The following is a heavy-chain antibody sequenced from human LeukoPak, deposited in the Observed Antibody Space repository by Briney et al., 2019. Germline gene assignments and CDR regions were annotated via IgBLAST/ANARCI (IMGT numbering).Heavy chain of an antibody. Sequence: GASVKVSCEASGYTFTSYAITWVRQAPGQGLEWMGWISAYNGNTNYAQKLQGRVTMTTDTSTSTAYMELRSLRSDDTAVYYCARDPALIAVSGNDAFDIWGQGTMVTASS. CDR1: GYTFTSYA. CDR2: ISAYNGNT. D-gene: IGHD6-19*01. J-gene: IGHJ3*02. V-gene: IGHV1-18*01. CDR3: ARDPALIAVSGNDAFDI.